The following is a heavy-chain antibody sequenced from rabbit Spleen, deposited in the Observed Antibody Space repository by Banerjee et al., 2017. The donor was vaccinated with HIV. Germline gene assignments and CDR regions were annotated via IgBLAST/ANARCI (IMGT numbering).Heavy chain of an antibody. CDR1: GFDFSSYG. Sequence: QEQLVESGGGLVTPGGSLTLTCKASGFDFSSYGVSWVRQAPGKGLEWIGYIDPLFGSAYYASWVNGRFSISKTSTTVTLQMTSLTAADTATYFCATSSGSFGYAEHLWGPGTLVTVS. V-gene: IGHV1S36*01. J-gene: IGHJ4*01. CDR3: ATSSGSFGYAEHL. D-gene: IGHD6-1*01. CDR2: IDPLFGSA.